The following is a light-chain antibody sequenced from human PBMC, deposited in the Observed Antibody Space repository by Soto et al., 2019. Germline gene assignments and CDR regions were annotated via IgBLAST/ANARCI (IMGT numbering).Light chain of an antibody. J-gene: IGKJ1*01. CDR1: QSIGSK. CDR2: DAS. CDR3: QHYYGWPPET. V-gene: IGKV3D-15*01. Sequence: EIVMTQSPVTLSVSPGERAALSCRASQSIGSKLAWYQHKPGQAPRLLIYDASTRAIGIPARFSGSGSGTEFTLTISSLQSEDFVFYYCQHYYGWPPETFGQGTKVEIK.